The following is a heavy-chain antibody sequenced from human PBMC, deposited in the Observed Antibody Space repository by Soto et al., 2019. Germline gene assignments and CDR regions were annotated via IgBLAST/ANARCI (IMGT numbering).Heavy chain of an antibody. V-gene: IGHV3-11*06. J-gene: IGHJ4*02. CDR2: SSNSGSFT. CDR3: GRSGDNYNPLDY. D-gene: IGHD1-1*01. CDR1: GFTFSDHY. Sequence: PGGSLRLSCAASGFTFSDHYMSWIRQAPGKGLEWIGYSSNSGSFTRYADSVKGRFSISRDNAKNSLYLQINSLRGDDTATYFCGRSGDNYNPLDYWGQGIQVTVSS.